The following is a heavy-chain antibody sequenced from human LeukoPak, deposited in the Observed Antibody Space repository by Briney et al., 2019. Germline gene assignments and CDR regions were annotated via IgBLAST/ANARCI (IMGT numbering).Heavy chain of an antibody. CDR2: IYYSGST. Sequence: SETLSLTCTVSGGSISSSIYYWGWIRQPPGKGLEWIGSIYYSGSTYYNPSLKSRVTISVGTSKNQFSLKLSSVTAADTAVYYCARHSITARPNWFDPWGQGTLVTVSS. CDR1: GGSISSSIYY. CDR3: ARHSITARPNWFDP. J-gene: IGHJ5*02. D-gene: IGHD6-6*01. V-gene: IGHV4-39*01.